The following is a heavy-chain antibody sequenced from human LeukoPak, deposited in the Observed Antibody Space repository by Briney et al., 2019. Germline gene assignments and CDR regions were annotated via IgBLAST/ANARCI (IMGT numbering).Heavy chain of an antibody. Sequence: SETLSLTCTVSGGAISTYYWSWVRQPPGKGLEWIGYIHFSGNTNYNPSLKSRVTLSVDTSKNQFSLELSSVTAADTAVYYCARYRTAWYYLDYWGQGTPVTVSS. J-gene: IGHJ4*02. CDR3: ARYRTAWYYLDY. D-gene: IGHD2-15*01. CDR2: IHFSGNT. V-gene: IGHV4-59*01. CDR1: GGAISTYY.